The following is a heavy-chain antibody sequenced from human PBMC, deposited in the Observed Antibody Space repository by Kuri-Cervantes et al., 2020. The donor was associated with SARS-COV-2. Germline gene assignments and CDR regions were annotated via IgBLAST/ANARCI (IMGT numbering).Heavy chain of an antibody. Sequence: LSLTCAASGFTFSSYAMSWVRQAPGKGREWVSAISGSGGSTYYADSVKGRFTISRDNYKNTLYLQMNSLRAEDTAVYYCARDAARAAFDIWGQGTMVTVSS. D-gene: IGHD6-25*01. CDR3: ARDAARAAFDI. CDR1: GFTFSSYA. V-gene: IGHV3-23*01. CDR2: ISGSGGST. J-gene: IGHJ3*02.